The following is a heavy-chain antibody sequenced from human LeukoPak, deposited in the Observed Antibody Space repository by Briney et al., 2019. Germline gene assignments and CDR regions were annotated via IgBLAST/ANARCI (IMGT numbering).Heavy chain of an antibody. CDR1: GGTFNNSA. CDR2: IMPLFGTA. V-gene: IGHV1-69*05. Sequence: SVKVSCKTSGGTFNNSAISWVRQAPGQGLEWLGGIMPLFGTAGYAQKFQGRVTVTKDESTRTVYLELTSLTSDDTAVYYCARDVHGDYGSGWFDPWGQGTLVSVSS. J-gene: IGHJ5*02. D-gene: IGHD4-17*01. CDR3: ARDVHGDYGSGWFDP.